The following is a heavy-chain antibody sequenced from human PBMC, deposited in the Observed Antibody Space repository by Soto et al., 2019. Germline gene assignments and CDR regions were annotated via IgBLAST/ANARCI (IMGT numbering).Heavy chain of an antibody. CDR3: AASVDTAIGFDP. D-gene: IGHD5-18*01. Sequence: RASVKVSCKASGYTFTGYYMHWVRQAPGQGLEWMGWINPNSGGTNYAQKFQGWVTMTRDTSISTAYMELSRLRSDDTAVYDCAASVDTAIGFDPWGQGTLVTVSS. CDR1: GYTFTGYY. V-gene: IGHV1-2*04. CDR2: INPNSGGT. J-gene: IGHJ5*02.